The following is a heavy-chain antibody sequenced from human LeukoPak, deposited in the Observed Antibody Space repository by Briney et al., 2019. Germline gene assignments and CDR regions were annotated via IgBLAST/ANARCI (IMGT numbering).Heavy chain of an antibody. V-gene: IGHV1-8*01. CDR3: ARGLAVAGTWGYYYYGMDV. CDR2: MNPNSGNT. J-gene: IGHJ6*02. Sequence: ASVTVSCKASGYTFTSYDINWVRQATGQGLEWMGWMNPNSGNTGYAQKFQGRVTMTRNTSISTAYMELSSLRSEDTAVYYCARGLAVAGTWGYYYYGMDVWGQGTTVTVSS. CDR1: GYTFTSYD. D-gene: IGHD6-19*01.